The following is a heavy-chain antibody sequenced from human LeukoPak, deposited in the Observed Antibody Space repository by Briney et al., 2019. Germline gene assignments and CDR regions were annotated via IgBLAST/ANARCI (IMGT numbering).Heavy chain of an antibody. CDR2: ISWNSGSI. J-gene: IGHJ4*02. V-gene: IGHV3-9*03. Sequence: GGSLRLSCAASGFTFDDYAMHWVRQAPGKGLEWVSGISWNSGSIGYADSVKGRFTISRDNAKNSLYLQMNSLRAEDMALYYCAKGGPSYSSSWFDYWGQGTLVTVSS. D-gene: IGHD6-13*01. CDR3: AKGGPSYSSSWFDY. CDR1: GFTFDDYA.